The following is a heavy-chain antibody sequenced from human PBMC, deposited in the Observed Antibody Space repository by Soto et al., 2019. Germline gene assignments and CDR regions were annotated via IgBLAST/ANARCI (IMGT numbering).Heavy chain of an antibody. J-gene: IGHJ6*02. CDR3: AKLGAAVYGMDV. CDR2: ISGGGGST. CDR1: GFTFSSYA. D-gene: IGHD6-25*01. Sequence: GGSLRLSCAASGFTFSSYAMSWVRQAPGKGLEWVSAISGGGGSTYYADSVKGRFTISRDNSKNTLYLQMNSLRAEDTAVYYSAKLGAAVYGMDVWGQGPTVTVSS. V-gene: IGHV3-23*01.